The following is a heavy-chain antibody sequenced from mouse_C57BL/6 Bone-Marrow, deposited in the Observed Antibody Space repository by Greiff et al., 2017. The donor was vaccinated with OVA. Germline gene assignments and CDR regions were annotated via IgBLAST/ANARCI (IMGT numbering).Heavy chain of an antibody. CDR3: ARRTHRGGWYFDV. CDR1: GYTFTSYW. Sequence: VQLQQSGAELVKPGASVKMSCKASGYTFTSYWITWVKQRPGQGLEWIGDIYPGSGSTNYNEKFKSKATLTVDTSSSTAYMKLSSLTSEDSAVYYCARRTHRGGWYFDVWGTGTTVTVSS. J-gene: IGHJ1*03. V-gene: IGHV1-55*01. CDR2: IYPGSGST.